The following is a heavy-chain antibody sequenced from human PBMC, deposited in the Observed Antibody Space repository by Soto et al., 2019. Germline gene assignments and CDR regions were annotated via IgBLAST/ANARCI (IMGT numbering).Heavy chain of an antibody. D-gene: IGHD3-16*01. CDR3: ARTLIAYDYGRGPPYSSGMHV. CDR2: IYYSGST. CDR1: GGSTSSGDYY. Sequence: SETLSPTSPFSGGSTSSGDYYWIWTRQEPGKGLEWIGYIYYSGSTYYNPSLKSRVTISVDTSKNQFSLKLSSVTAADTAVYYCARTLIAYDYGRGPPYSSGMHVSAHGPTLTVS. J-gene: IGHJ6*02. V-gene: IGHV4-30-4*01.